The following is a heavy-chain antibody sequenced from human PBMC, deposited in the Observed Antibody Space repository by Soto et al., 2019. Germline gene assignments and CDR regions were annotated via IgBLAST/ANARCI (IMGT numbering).Heavy chain of an antibody. J-gene: IGHJ5*02. Sequence: QVQLQESGPGLVKPSGTLSLTCAVSGGSISSSNWWSWVRQPPGKGLEWIGEIYHSGSTNYNPSLKSRVTISVDKSKNQFSLKLSSVTAADTAVYYCARDPLNRKYCSGGSCFGPRWFDPWGQGTLVTVSS. CDR2: IYHSGST. D-gene: IGHD2-15*01. CDR1: GGSISSSNW. V-gene: IGHV4-4*02. CDR3: ARDPLNRKYCSGGSCFGPRWFDP.